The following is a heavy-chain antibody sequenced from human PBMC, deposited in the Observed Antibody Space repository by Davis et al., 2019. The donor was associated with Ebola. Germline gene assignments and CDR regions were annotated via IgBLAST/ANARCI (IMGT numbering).Heavy chain of an antibody. V-gene: IGHV1-69*02. CDR1: GGTFSSYT. J-gene: IGHJ6*04. CDR3: ARFTYYDILTGTYYYYGMDV. CDR2: IIPILGIA. D-gene: IGHD3-9*01. Sequence: AASVKVSCKASGGTFSSYTISWVRQAPGQGLEWMGRIIPILGIANYAQKFQGRVTMTRNTSISTAYMELSSLRSEDTAVYYCARFTYYDILTGTYYYYGMDVWGKGTTVTVSS.